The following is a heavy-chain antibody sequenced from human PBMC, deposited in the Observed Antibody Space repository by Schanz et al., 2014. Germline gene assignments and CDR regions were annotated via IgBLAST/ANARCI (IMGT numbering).Heavy chain of an antibody. CDR3: ARQRSYFYAMDV. V-gene: IGHV3-48*02. CDR1: GFTFSNYN. Sequence: EVQLVESGGGLVQPGGSLRLSCEASGFTFSNYNMNWVRQAPGKGLEWVSYISRSSSTIYYTDSVKGRFTISRDNAKNSVFLQMNGLRDEDTAVYYCARQRSYFYAMDVWGQGTTVTVSS. J-gene: IGHJ6*02. CDR2: ISRSSSTI.